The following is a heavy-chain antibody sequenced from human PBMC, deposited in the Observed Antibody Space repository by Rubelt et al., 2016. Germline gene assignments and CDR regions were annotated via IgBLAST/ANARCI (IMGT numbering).Heavy chain of an antibody. V-gene: IGHV3-33*05. CDR1: GFAFRSYG. CDR2: VSYDGSNK. J-gene: IGHJ5*02. D-gene: IGHD3-10*01. CDR3: AREAGSGFDP. Sequence: QVQLVESGGGVVQPGRSLRLSCAASGFAFRSYGIHWVRQAPGKGLEWVAVVSYDGSNKYYADSVKGRFTISRDNSKNTLYLQMNSLRAEDTAVYYCAREAGSGFDPWGQGTLVTVSS.